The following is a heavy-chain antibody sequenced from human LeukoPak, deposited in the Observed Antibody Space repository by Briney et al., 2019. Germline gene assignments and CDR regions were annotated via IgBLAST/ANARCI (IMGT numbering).Heavy chain of an antibody. J-gene: IGHJ4*02. Sequence: SETLSLTCTVSGGSISSGGYYWSWIRQHPGKGLEWIGYIYYSGSTYYHPSLKSRVTISVDTSKNQFSLKLSSVTAADTAVYYCARTQSFGVDYWGQGTLVTVSS. CDR1: GGSISSGGYY. V-gene: IGHV4-31*03. CDR3: ARTQSFGVDY. D-gene: IGHD3-3*01. CDR2: IYYSGST.